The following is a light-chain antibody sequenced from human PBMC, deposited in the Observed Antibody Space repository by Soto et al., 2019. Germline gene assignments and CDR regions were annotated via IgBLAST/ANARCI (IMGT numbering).Light chain of an antibody. CDR2: DVS. J-gene: IGLJ3*02. V-gene: IGLV2-11*01. Sequence: QSALTQPRSVSGSPGQPVTISCTGTSSDVGGYKYVSWYQHHPGKAPKLMIYDVSERPSGVPDRFSGSKSGNMASLTISGLQAEDEADYYCCSFAGSHSVVFGGGTKLTVL. CDR1: SSDVGGYKY. CDR3: CSFAGSHSVV.